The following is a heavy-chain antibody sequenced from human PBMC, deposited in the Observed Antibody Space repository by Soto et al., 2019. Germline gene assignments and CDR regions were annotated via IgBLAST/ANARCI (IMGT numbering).Heavy chain of an antibody. D-gene: IGHD3-10*01. CDR3: VRERGLSSFSSMDV. V-gene: IGHV3-21*01. Sequence: GSLRLSCAASGFALISYTMNWVRQASGKGREWVSAITSRGSHIFYADSVKGRFTISRDNAGNSLYLQMNSLRAEDSPVYYCVRERGLSSFSSMDVWGQGTTVTDSS. J-gene: IGHJ6*02. CDR1: GFALISYT. CDR2: ITSRGSHI.